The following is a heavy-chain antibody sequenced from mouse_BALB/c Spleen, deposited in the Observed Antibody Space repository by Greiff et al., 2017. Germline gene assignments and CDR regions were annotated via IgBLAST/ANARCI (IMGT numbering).Heavy chain of an antibody. CDR2: ISSGGSYT. Sequence: EVQVVESGGGLVKPGGSLKLSCAASGFTFSSYAMSWVRQSPEKRLEWVAEISSGGSYTYYPDTVTGRFTISRDNAKNTLYLEMSSLRSEDTAMYYCARDSAYYGKGTRAMDYWGQGTSVTVSS. CDR1: GFTFSSYA. CDR3: ARDSAYYGKGTRAMDY. J-gene: IGHJ4*01. V-gene: IGHV5-9-4*01. D-gene: IGHD2-10*01.